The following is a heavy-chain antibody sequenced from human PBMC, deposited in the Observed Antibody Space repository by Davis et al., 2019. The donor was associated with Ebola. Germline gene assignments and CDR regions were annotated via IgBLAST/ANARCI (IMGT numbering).Heavy chain of an antibody. D-gene: IGHD4-23*01. CDR1: GFTFSSYW. J-gene: IGHJ4*02. V-gene: IGHV4-34*01. CDR2: INHSGST. Sequence: PGGSLRLSCAASGFTFSSYWMSWVRQTPGKGLEWIAEINHSGSTNYNPSLESRLTMSRDTSKRQLSLKLRSVTVADTAVYYCAREVLFNHSGKSGHLFNYWAQGTLVTVSS. CDR3: AREVLFNHSGKSGHLFNY.